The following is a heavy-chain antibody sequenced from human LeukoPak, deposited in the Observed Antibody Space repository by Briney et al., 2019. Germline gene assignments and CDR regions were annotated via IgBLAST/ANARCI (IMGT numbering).Heavy chain of an antibody. CDR1: GYTFTAYH. D-gene: IGHD6-19*01. J-gene: IGHJ5*02. Sequence: GASVKVSCKASGYTFTAYHMHWVRQAPGQGLEWMGIINPSGGSTSYAQKFQGRVTMTRDTSTSTVYMELSSLRSEDTAVYYCAREWPVTSSGWFKINWFDPWGQGTLVTVSS. CDR2: INPSGGST. CDR3: AREWPVTSSGWFKINWFDP. V-gene: IGHV1-46*01.